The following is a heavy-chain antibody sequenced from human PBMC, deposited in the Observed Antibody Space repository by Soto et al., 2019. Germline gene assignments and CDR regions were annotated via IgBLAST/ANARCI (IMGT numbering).Heavy chain of an antibody. CDR3: ARHRRTAAGCGQKVHWFET. J-gene: IGHJ5*02. V-gene: IGHV5-51*01. D-gene: IGHD6-13*01. CDR2: IYPGDSAT. Sequence: GESLKISCKGSGYSSTSYWIGWVRQMPGKGLEWMGIIYPGDSATRYSPTFQGQGTISADKSISTPYLQWSSLKASDTDMYYCARHRRTAAGCGQKVHWFETWGQGTLVPVAS. CDR1: GYSSTSYW.